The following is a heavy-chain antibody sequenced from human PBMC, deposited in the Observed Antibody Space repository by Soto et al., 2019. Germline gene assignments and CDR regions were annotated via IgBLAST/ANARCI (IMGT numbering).Heavy chain of an antibody. CDR1: GFTFGDYG. J-gene: IGHJ3*02. Sequence: EVQLVESGGGLVQPGRSLRLSCVASGFTFGDYGMHWVRQAPGRGPEWVSGVTWNSGNIAYAETVKGRFTISRDNAKNSLYLQMNSLRAEATALYYCLKDGLTSLFGLVYDGSNIWGYGTMVIVSS. CDR2: VTWNSGNI. V-gene: IGHV3-9*01. CDR3: LKDGLTSLFGLVYDGSNI. D-gene: IGHD3-3*01.